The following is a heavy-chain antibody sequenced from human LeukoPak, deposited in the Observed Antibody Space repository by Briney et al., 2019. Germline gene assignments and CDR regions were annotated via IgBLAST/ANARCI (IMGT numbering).Heavy chain of an antibody. CDR2: IKPSGGST. CDR3: AREVPENFNFDY. Sequence: ASVKVSCKASGYTFISYYAHWVRQAPRQGLEWMGIIKPSGGSTLYAQKFQGRVTVTSDMSTSTVYVELSSLRSEDTAVYYCAREVPENFNFDYWGQGTLVTVSS. V-gene: IGHV1-46*01. J-gene: IGHJ4*02. D-gene: IGHD2/OR15-2a*01. CDR1: GYTFISYY.